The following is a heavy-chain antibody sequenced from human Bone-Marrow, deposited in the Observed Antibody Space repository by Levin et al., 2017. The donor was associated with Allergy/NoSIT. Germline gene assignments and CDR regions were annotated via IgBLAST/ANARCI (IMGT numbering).Heavy chain of an antibody. Sequence: LTGGSLRLSCVASGFTFRNNWMHWVRQVPGERPVWVARIDTDGSNINYVGSVRGRFTISRDNAMNTLYLQMNSLRAEDTAMYYCARPYKSAYIVAFDLWGQGTMVTVSS. J-gene: IGHJ3*01. CDR3: ARPYKSAYIVAFDL. CDR2: IDTDGSNI. D-gene: IGHD1-14*01. V-gene: IGHV3-74*01. CDR1: GFTFRNNW.